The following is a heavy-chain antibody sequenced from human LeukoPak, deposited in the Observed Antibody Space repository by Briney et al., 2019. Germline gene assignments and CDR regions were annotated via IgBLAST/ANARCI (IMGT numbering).Heavy chain of an antibody. J-gene: IGHJ4*02. CDR3: ARDGDGRINFDY. D-gene: IGHD2-21*01. V-gene: IGHV1-2*02. CDR2: INPNSGGT. CDR1: GYTLTGYY. Sequence: GASVKVSCKASGYTLTGYYMHWVRQAPGQGLEWMGWINPNSGGTNYAQKFQGRVTMTGDTSISTDYMELSRLTSDDTAVYYCARDGDGRINFDYWGQGTLVTVSS.